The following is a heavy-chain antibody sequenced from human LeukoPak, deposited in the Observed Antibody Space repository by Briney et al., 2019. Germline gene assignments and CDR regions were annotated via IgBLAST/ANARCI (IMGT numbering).Heavy chain of an antibody. J-gene: IGHJ4*02. CDR1: GDTLTVYY. V-gene: IGHV1-2*04. Sequence: VASVKVSSMASGDTLTVYYMYWGRQAPGQGLEWMGWISPNSGGTNYAQKFQGWVTMTRDTSISTAYMELSRLRSDDTAVYYCARDHYCSSTSGYYRFDYWGQGTLVTVSS. D-gene: IGHD2-2*01. CDR3: ARDHYCSSTSGYYRFDY. CDR2: ISPNSGGT.